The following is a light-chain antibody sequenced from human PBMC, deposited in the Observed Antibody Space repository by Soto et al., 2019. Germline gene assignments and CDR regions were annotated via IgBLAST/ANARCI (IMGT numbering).Light chain of an antibody. CDR3: QQYGSSPSIT. Sequence: ESVLTQSPGTLSLSPGERATLYCRASKSVSSSYLAWYQQKPGQAPRLLIYGASSRATGIPDRFSGSESGTDFTLTISRLEPEDFAVYYCQQYGSSPSITFGQGTRLEIK. CDR1: KSVSSSY. V-gene: IGKV3-20*01. J-gene: IGKJ5*01. CDR2: GAS.